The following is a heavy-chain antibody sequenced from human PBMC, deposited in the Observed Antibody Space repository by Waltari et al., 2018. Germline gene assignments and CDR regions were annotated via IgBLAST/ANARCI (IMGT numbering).Heavy chain of an antibody. J-gene: IGHJ6*02. V-gene: IGHV4-59*01. CDR2: IYYSGST. D-gene: IGHD3-22*01. CDR3: ARAIPHYYDSSGYYDGMDV. Sequence: QVQLQESGPGLVKPSETLSLTCTVSGGSISSYYWSWIRQPPGKGLEWIGYIYYSGSTNYNPSLKSRGTTSVDTSKNQFSLKLSSVTAADTAVYYCARAIPHYYDSSGYYDGMDVWGQGTTVTVSS. CDR1: GGSISSYY.